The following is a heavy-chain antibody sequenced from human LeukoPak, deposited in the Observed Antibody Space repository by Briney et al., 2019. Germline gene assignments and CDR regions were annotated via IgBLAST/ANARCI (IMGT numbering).Heavy chain of an antibody. V-gene: IGHV3-23*01. D-gene: IGHD2-21*02. CDR3: AKAWGTVVTSAVVEYFDL. CDR1: GLTFSNYV. J-gene: IGHJ2*01. CDR2: ISGSGGTT. Sequence: GGSLRLSCAASGLTFSNYVMSWVRQAPGKGLEWVSAISGSGGTTYYADSVKGRFTLSRDNSKNTLYLQMNSLRAEDAAVYYCAKAWGTVVTSAVVEYFDLWGRGTLVTVSS.